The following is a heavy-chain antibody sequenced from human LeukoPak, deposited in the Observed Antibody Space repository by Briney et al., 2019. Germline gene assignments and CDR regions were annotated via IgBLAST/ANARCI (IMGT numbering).Heavy chain of an antibody. D-gene: IGHD1-1*01. Sequence: PGGSLRLSCAASGFTFSSSVMTWVRLAPGRGREWVSASSGCGDGTSYADSVQGQFTISRDNSKNTVYLQMNSLGGDEDTAIYYCAKDPGVGSSNYYFDYWGQGTLVTVSS. V-gene: IGHV3-23*01. J-gene: IGHJ4*02. CDR3: AKDPGVGSSNYYFDY. CDR1: GFTFSSSV. CDR2: SSGCGDGT.